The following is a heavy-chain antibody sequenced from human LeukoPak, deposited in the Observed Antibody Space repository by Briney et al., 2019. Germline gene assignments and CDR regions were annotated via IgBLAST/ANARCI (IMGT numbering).Heavy chain of an antibody. CDR3: ASNYYDSSGYWGPFGY. Sequence: SQTLSLTCAISGDSVSSNSAAWNWIRQSPSRGLERLGRTYYRSKWYNDYAVSVKSRITINPDTSKNQFSLQLNSVTPEDTAVYYCASNYYDSSGYWGPFGYWGQRTLVTVSS. V-gene: IGHV6-1*01. D-gene: IGHD3-22*01. CDR1: GDSVSSNSAA. CDR2: TYYRSKWYN. J-gene: IGHJ4*02.